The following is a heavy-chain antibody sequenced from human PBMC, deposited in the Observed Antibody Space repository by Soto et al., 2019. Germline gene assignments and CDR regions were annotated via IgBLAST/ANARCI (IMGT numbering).Heavy chain of an antibody. CDR1: GFTFSSYA. D-gene: IGHD4-17*01. Sequence: QVQLVESGGGVVQPGRSKRLSCAASGFTFSSYAMHWVRQAPGKGLEWVAVISYDGSNKYYADSVKGRFTISRDNSKNTLYLQMNSLRAEDTAVYYCARDLTTVTTFFDYWGQGTLVTVSS. V-gene: IGHV3-30-3*01. CDR2: ISYDGSNK. CDR3: ARDLTTVTTFFDY. J-gene: IGHJ4*02.